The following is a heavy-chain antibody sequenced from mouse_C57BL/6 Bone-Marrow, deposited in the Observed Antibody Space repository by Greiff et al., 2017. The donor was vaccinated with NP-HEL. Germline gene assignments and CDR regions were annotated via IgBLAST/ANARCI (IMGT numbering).Heavy chain of an antibody. D-gene: IGHD1-1*01. V-gene: IGHV1-26*01. CDR3: ARKVAKDYAMDY. CDR2: INPNKGGT. J-gene: IGHJ4*01. Sequence: EVQLQQSGPELVKPGASVKISCKASGYTFTDYYMNWVKQSHGKSLEWIGDINPNKGGTSYNQKFKGKATLTVDKSTSTAYMELRSLTSEDSAVYYCARKVAKDYAMDYWGQGTSVTVSS. CDR1: GYTFTDYY.